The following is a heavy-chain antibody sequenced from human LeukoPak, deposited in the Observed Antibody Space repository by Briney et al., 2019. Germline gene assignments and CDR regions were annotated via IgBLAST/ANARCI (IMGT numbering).Heavy chain of an antibody. CDR3: ARDQQQMDREGYFDL. CDR1: GFTFSTHN. CDR2: ISSTTRTI. J-gene: IGHJ2*01. V-gene: IGHV3-48*02. D-gene: IGHD6-13*01. Sequence: GGSLRLSCAASGFTFSTHNMNWVRQAPGKGLEWVSYISSTTRTIYYADSVKGRFTISRDNAKNSLYLQMNSLRDEDTAVYYCARDQQQMDREGYFDLWGRGTLATVSS.